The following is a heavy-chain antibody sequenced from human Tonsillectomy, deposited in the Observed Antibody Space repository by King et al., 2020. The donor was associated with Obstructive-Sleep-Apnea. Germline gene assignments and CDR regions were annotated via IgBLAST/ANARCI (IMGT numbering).Heavy chain of an antibody. D-gene: IGHD1-26*01. CDR3: ARAHSGSCFDV. J-gene: IGHJ4*02. CDR2: INPSGGSP. Sequence: QLVQSGAEVRKPGASLKVSCKASGYTFVNYFMHWVRQAPGQGLEWMGIINPSGGSPNYAQRFQDRVTMTRDTSTSTVYMELSSLRFEDTAVYYCARAHSGSCFDVWGQGTLVTVSS. CDR1: GYTFVNYF. V-gene: IGHV1-46*01.